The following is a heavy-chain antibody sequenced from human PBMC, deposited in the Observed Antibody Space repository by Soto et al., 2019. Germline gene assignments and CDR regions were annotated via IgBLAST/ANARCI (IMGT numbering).Heavy chain of an antibody. Sequence: QVQLVQSGAEMKNPGASVKVSCKASGYTFTRYGIGWARQAPGQGLEWMGWINTYNGNKNYTKNGQGRVTLTTATSTSTAYMAMRRLRSNATAIYYCAMVDVYVTPSPQDVWGQGTTVIVSS. CDR1: GYTFTRYG. CDR2: INTYNGNK. D-gene: IGHD3-16*01. V-gene: IGHV1-18*01. J-gene: IGHJ6*02. CDR3: AMVDVYVTPSPQDV.